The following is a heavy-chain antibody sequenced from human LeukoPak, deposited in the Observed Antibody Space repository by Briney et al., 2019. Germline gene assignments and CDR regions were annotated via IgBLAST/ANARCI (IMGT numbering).Heavy chain of an antibody. CDR3: ARDKRPTYYDFWSGYYSDY. V-gene: IGHV3-7*01. J-gene: IGHJ4*02. CDR1: GFTFSSYW. D-gene: IGHD3-3*01. CDR2: IKQDGSEK. Sequence: PGGSLRLSCAASGFTFSSYWMSWVRQAPGKGLEWVANIKQDGSEKYYVDSVKGRFTISRDNAKNSLYLQMNSLRAEDTAVYYCARDKRPTYYDFWSGYYSDYWGQGTLVTVSS.